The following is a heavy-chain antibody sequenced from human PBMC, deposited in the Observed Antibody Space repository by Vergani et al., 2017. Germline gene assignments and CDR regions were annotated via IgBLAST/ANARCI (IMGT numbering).Heavy chain of an antibody. CDR1: GFSLSTSGMR. Sequence: QVTLKESGPALVKPTQTLTLTCPFSGFSLSTSGMRVSWLRQPPGKALEWLARIDWDDDKFYSTSLKTMLTISKDTSKKQVVLTMTNMDPVDTATYYCARTNLGYCSGGSCYPHWFDPWGQGTLVTVSS. D-gene: IGHD2-15*01. J-gene: IGHJ5*02. CDR3: ARTNLGYCSGGSCYPHWFDP. CDR2: IDWDDDK. V-gene: IGHV2-70*04.